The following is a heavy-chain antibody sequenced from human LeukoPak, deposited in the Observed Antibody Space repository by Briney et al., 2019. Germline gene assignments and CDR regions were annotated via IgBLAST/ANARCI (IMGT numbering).Heavy chain of an antibody. D-gene: IGHD6-13*01. CDR3: ARLRAAAGLSYVLDY. CDR2: INHSGST. Sequence: PSETLSLTCAVYGGSSSGYYWSWIRQPPGKGLEWIGEINHSGSTNYNPSLKSRVTISVDTSKNQFSLKLSSVTAADTAVYYCARLRAAAGLSYVLDYWGQGTLVTVSS. CDR1: GGSSSGYY. V-gene: IGHV4-34*01. J-gene: IGHJ4*02.